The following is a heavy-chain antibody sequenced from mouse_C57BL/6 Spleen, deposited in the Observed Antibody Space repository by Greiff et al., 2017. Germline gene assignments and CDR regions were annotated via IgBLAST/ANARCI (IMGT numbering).Heavy chain of an antibody. CDR1: GYAFSSYW. V-gene: IGHV1-80*01. Sequence: QVQLQQSGAELVKPGASVKISCKASGYAFSSYWMNWVKQRPGKGLEWIGQIYPGDGGTNYNGKFKGKATLTADKSSSTAYMQLSSLTSEVSAVYFYAGERCLTGTCYRYFDVWGTGTTVTVSS. D-gene: IGHD4-1*01. J-gene: IGHJ1*03. CDR2: IYPGDGGT. CDR3: AGERCLTGTCYRYFDV.